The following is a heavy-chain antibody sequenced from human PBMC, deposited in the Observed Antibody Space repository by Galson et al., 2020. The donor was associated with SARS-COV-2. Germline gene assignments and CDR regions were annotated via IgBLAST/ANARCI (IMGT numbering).Heavy chain of an antibody. Sequence: GESLKISCAASGFTFSRYDMSWVRQAPGKGLEWVSALSDSGDRTYYADSVKGRFTISRDNSKNTLHLQMNSLRADDTAVYYCAKLSTTVTAGGDYYSHFWGQGTLVTVSS. CDR1: GFTFSRYD. D-gene: IGHD4-17*01. CDR3: AKLSTTVTAGGDYYSHF. V-gene: IGHV3-23*01. J-gene: IGHJ4*02. CDR2: LSDSGDRT.